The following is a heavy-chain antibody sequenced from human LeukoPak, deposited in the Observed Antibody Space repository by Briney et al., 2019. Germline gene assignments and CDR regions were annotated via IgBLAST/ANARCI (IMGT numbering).Heavy chain of an antibody. CDR2: MNPNSGNT. J-gene: IGHJ4*02. D-gene: IGHD3-10*01. V-gene: IGHV1-8*01. CDR1: GCTFTSYD. Sequence: ASVKVSCKASGCTFTSYDINWVRQATGQGLEWMGWMNPNSGNTGYAQKFQGRVPMTRNTSISTAYMELSSLRSEDTAVYYCASGKRAYGSGSYGRFDYWGQGTLVTVSS. CDR3: ASGKRAYGSGSYGRFDY.